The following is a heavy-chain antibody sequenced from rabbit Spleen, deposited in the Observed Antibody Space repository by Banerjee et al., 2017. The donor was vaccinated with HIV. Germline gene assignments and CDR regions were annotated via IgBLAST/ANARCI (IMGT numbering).Heavy chain of an antibody. CDR2: INAVTGKA. CDR1: GFSFSNKAV. CDR3: ARDIAVDRGYSFNL. D-gene: IGHD7-1*01. V-gene: IGHV1S45*01. Sequence: QEQLVESGGGLVKPEGSLKLSCTASGFSFSNKAVMCWVRQAPGKGLEWIACINAVTGKAVYASWAKGRFTISKTSSTTVTLQMTSLTAADTATYFCARDIAVDRGYSFNLWGPGTLVTVS. J-gene: IGHJ4*01.